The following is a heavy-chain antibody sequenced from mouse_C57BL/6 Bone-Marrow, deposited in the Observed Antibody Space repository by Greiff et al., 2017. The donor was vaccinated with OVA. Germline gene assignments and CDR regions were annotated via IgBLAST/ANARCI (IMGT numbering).Heavy chain of an antibody. Sequence: VKLQESGAELVKPGASVKLSCKASGYTFTEYTIHWVKQRSGQGLEWIGWFYPGSGSIKYNEKFKDKATLTADKSSSTVYMELSRLTSEDSAVYFCARHDYYGSSYCYFDYWGQGTTLTVSS. D-gene: IGHD1-1*01. CDR2: FYPGSGSI. V-gene: IGHV1-62-2*01. J-gene: IGHJ2*01. CDR1: GYTFTEYT. CDR3: ARHDYYGSSYCYFDY.